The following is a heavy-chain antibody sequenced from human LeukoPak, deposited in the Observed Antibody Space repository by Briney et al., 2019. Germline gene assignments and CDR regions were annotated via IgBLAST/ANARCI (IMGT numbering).Heavy chain of an antibody. D-gene: IGHD1-26*01. CDR1: GGSFSGYY. J-gene: IGHJ4*02. CDR3: AVSARGSYSFDY. Sequence: SETLSLTCAVYGGSFSGYYWSWIRQPPGKGLEWIGEINHSGSTNYNPSLKSRVTISVDTSKNQFSLKLNSVTAADTAVYYCAVSARGSYSFDYWGPGTLVTVSS. V-gene: IGHV4-34*01. CDR2: INHSGST.